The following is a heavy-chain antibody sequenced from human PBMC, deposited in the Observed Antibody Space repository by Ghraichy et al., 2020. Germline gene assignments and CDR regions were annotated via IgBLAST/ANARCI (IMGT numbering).Heavy chain of an antibody. Sequence: LSLTCAASGFTFSSYSMNWVRQAPGKGLEWVSSISSSSSYIYYADSVKGRFTISRDNAKNSLYLQMNSLRAEDTAVYYCARVSHYYDSSGYFRTDAFDIWGQGTMVTVSS. CDR1: GFTFSSYS. CDR3: ARVSHYYDSSGYFRTDAFDI. J-gene: IGHJ3*02. D-gene: IGHD3-22*01. CDR2: ISSSSSYI. V-gene: IGHV3-21*01.